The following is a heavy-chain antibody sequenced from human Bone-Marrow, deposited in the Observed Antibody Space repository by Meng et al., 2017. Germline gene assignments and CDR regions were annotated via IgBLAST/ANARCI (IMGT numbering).Heavy chain of an antibody. D-gene: IGHD3-10*01. V-gene: IGHV1-69*05. CDR3: ARASITMVRGVIIISSFDY. CDR1: GCTFSSYA. J-gene: IGHJ4*02. CDR2: IIPIFGTA. Sequence: SVKVSCKASGCTFSSYAISWVRQAPGQGLEWMGGIIPIFGTANYAQKFQGRVTITTDESTSTAYMELSSLRSEDTAVYYCARASITMVRGVIIISSFDYWGQGTLVTVSS.